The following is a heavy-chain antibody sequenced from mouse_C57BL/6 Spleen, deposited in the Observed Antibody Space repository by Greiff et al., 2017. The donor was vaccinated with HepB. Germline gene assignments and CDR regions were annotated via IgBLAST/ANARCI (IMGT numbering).Heavy chain of an antibody. CDR1: GFTFSSYG. V-gene: IGHV5-6*01. CDR2: ISSGGSYT. Sequence: EVHLVESGGDLVKPGGSLKLSCAASGFTFSSYGMSWVRQTPDKRLEWDATISSGGSYTYYPDSVKGRFTISRDNAKNTLYLQMSSLKSEDTAMYYCARPYYGSSYRYFDVWGTGTTVTVSS. D-gene: IGHD1-1*01. J-gene: IGHJ1*03. CDR3: ARPYYGSSYRYFDV.